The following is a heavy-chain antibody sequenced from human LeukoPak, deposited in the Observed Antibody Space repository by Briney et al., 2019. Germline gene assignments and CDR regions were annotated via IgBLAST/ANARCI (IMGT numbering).Heavy chain of an antibody. CDR2: ISSSSYI. CDR3: ARVSGMGQLHDAFDI. V-gene: IGHV3-21*01. J-gene: IGHJ3*02. CDR1: GFTFSSYS. Sequence: GGSLRLSCAASGFTFSSYSMIWVRQAPGKGLEWVSSISSSSYIYYADSVKGRFTISRDNAKNSLYLQMNSLRAEDTAVYYCARVSGMGQLHDAFDIWGQGTMVTVSS. D-gene: IGHD3-10*01.